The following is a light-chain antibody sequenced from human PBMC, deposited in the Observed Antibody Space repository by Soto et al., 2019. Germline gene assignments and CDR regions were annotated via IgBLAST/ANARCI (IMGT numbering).Light chain of an antibody. J-gene: IGLJ1*01. CDR2: EVS. CDR1: SSDVGSYNR. V-gene: IGLV2-18*02. Sequence: QSALTQPPSVSGSPGQSVTISCTGTSSDVGSYNRVSWYQQPPGTAPKVMIYEVSNRPSGVPDRFSGSKSGNTASLTISGLQPEDEADYYCYSFTRSNTYVFGTGTKLTVL. CDR3: YSFTRSNTYV.